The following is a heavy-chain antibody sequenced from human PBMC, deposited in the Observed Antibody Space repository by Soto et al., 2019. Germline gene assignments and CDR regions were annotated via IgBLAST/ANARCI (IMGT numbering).Heavy chain of an antibody. V-gene: IGHV1-18*01. CDR3: AREAIAAAGIGVIRYYYYYMDV. CDR2: ISAYNGNT. J-gene: IGHJ6*03. CDR1: GYTFTSYG. Sequence: ASVKVSCKSSGYTFTSYGISCVRQAPGQGLEWMGWISAYNGNTNYAQKLQGRVTMTTDTSTSTAYMELRSLRSDDTAVYYCAREAIAAAGIGVIRYYYYYMDVWGKGTTVTVSS. D-gene: IGHD6-13*01.